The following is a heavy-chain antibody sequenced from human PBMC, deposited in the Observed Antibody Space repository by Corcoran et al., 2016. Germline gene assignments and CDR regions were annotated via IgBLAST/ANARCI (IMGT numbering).Heavy chain of an antibody. Sequence: QVQLVQSGADGKKPGASGKVSCKASGYAFTGYYVQWVRQAPGQGPEWIGWIKANSGGTHYAQGFQGRVTMTRDTSISTAYMEWSRLRSDDTDVYYCVRLLEGDYYFDYWGQGTQVTVSS. CDR3: VRLLEGDYYFDY. CDR1: GYAFTGYY. V-gene: IGHV1-2*02. CDR2: IKANSGGT. D-gene: IGHD2-21*02. J-gene: IGHJ4*02.